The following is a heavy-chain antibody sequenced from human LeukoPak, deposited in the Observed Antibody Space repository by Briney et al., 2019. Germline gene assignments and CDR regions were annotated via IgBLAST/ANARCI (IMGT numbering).Heavy chain of an antibody. CDR2: IIPIFGTA. Sequence: SVKVSCTASGGTFSSYAISWVRQAPGQGLEWMGGIIPIFGTANYAQKFQGRVTITTDESTSTAYMELSSLRSEDTAVYYCARAIAWFGEALGWFDPWGQGTLVTVSS. D-gene: IGHD3-10*01. V-gene: IGHV1-69*05. CDR1: GGTFSSYA. CDR3: ARAIAWFGEALGWFDP. J-gene: IGHJ5*02.